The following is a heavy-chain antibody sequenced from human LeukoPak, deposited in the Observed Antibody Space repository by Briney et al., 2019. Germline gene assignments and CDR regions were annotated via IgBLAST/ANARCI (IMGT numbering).Heavy chain of an antibody. CDR3: ARDLRGDFDY. CDR1: GGSISSGGYS. D-gene: IGHD5/OR15-5a*01. Sequence: ASQTLSLTCAVSGGSISSGGYSWSWIRQPPGKGLEWIGYIYHSGSTYYNPSLKSRVTISVDTSKSQFSLRLSSVTAADTAVYYCARDLRGDFDYWGQGTLVTVSS. CDR2: IYHSGST. V-gene: IGHV4-30-2*05. J-gene: IGHJ4*02.